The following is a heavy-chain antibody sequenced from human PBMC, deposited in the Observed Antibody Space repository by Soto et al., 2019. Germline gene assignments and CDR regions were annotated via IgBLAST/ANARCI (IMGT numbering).Heavy chain of an antibody. V-gene: IGHV1-69*06. J-gene: IGHJ3*01. CDR1: GGIFGSHG. Sequence: QVQLIQSEAEVKKPGSSVRVSCTASGGIFGSHGFSWVRQAPGQRLEWVGGFIPIFRTLTYTEKFQARVRIVEDKSTNTVYLDLSSLTSEGTAVYYCVRDRRIYYSDPHDGFVASDYEVWGQGTMVSVSS. D-gene: IGHD3-22*01. CDR3: VRDRRIYYSDPHDGFVASDYEV. CDR2: FIPIFRTL.